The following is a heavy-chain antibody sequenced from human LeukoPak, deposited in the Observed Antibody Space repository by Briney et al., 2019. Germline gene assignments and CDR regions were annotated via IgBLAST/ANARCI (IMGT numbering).Heavy chain of an antibody. V-gene: IGHV1-2*02. J-gene: IGHJ4*02. CDR3: ASESYCSTHSCSHDY. CDR1: VYSFTGYY. D-gene: IGHD2-2*01. Sequence: EASVKVSCKASVYSFTGYYMHWVRQAPGQGLEWMGWINPNSGDTNYAQKFQGRVTMTRDTSISTAYMELSRLRADDAAVYYCASESYCSTHSCSHDYWGQGTLVTASS. CDR2: INPNSGDT.